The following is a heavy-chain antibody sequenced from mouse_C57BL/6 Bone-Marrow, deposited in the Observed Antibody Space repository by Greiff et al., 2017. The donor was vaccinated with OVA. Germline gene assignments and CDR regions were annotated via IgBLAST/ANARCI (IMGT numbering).Heavy chain of an antibody. V-gene: IGHV3-6*01. J-gene: IGHJ3*01. CDR1: GYSITSGYY. D-gene: IGHD2-4*01. Sequence: EVKLMESGPGLVKPSQSLSLTCSVTGYSITSGYYWNWIRQFPGNKLEWMGYISYDGSNNYNPSLKNRISITRDTSKNQFFLKLNSVTTEDTATYYCARRYDYDQAWFAYWGQGTLVTVSA. CDR3: ARRYDYDQAWFAY. CDR2: ISYDGSN.